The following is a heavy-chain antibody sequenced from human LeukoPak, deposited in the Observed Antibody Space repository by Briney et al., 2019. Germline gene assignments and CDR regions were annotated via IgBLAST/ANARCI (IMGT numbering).Heavy chain of an antibody. CDR3: AREHSGYDFPERDYYYMDV. Sequence: PGGSLRLSCAASGFTFSSYSMNWVRQAPGKGLEWVSSISTSSSYIYYADSVKGRFTISRDNAKNSLYLQMNSLRAEDTAVYYCAREHSGYDFPERDYYYMDVWGKGTTVTVSS. J-gene: IGHJ6*03. CDR2: ISTSSSYI. V-gene: IGHV3-21*01. CDR1: GFTFSSYS. D-gene: IGHD5-12*01.